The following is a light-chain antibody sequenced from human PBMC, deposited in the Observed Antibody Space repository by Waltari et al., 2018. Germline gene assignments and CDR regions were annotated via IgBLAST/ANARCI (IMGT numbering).Light chain of an antibody. V-gene: IGKV3-11*01. CDR3: QQRYNWPLT. CDR1: QSINSY. J-gene: IGKJ5*01. Sequence: EIVLTQSPATLSLSPGENATLSCRASQSINSYLAWYQQKPGQAPRLLIYDASTRATGVAARLSGMGYGSDFTLTISSLDPEDFAVYYCQQRYNWPLTFGQGTRLEIK. CDR2: DAS.